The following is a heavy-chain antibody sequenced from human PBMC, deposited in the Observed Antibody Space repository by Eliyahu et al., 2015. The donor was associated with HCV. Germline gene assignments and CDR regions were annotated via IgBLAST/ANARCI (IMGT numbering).Heavy chain of an antibody. Sequence: QLQLQESGPGLVKPSETLSLTCTVSGGSISSSSYYWGWIRQPPGKGLEWIGSIYYSGSTYYNPSLKSRVTISVDTSKNQFSLKLSSVTAADTAVYYCASKIRIFGVVTYYYGMDVWGQGTTVTVSS. V-gene: IGHV4-39*01. CDR3: ASKIRIFGVVTYYYGMDV. CDR2: IYYSGST. CDR1: GGSISSSSYY. D-gene: IGHD3-3*01. J-gene: IGHJ6*02.